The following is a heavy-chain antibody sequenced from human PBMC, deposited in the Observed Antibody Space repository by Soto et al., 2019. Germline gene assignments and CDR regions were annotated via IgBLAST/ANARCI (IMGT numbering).Heavy chain of an antibody. V-gene: IGHV3-11*01. CDR1: GFTFSDHY. J-gene: IGHJ3*01. D-gene: IGHD1-26*01. Sequence: GGSLRLSCAASGFTFSDHYMSWIRQAPGKGLEWISYMTPSGSSSSYADSVKGRFTISRDNAKNSLYLQMNSLRGDDTAVYYCAREFSGNYFAFDLWGQGTMVTVSS. CDR3: AREFSGNYFAFDL. CDR2: MTPSGSSS.